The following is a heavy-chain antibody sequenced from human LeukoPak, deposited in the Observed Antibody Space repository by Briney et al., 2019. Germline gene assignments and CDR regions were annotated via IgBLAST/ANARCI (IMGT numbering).Heavy chain of an antibody. V-gene: IGHV3-30*01. CDR2: ISYDGSNK. CDR1: GFTLSSYA. Sequence: GGSLRLSCAASGFTLSSYAMHWVRQAPGKGLEWVAVISYDGSNKYHADSVKGRFTISRDNSKNTLYLQMNSLRAEDTAVYYCARGGDGYNCWGQGTLVTVSS. D-gene: IGHD5-24*01. J-gene: IGHJ4*02. CDR3: ARGGDGYNC.